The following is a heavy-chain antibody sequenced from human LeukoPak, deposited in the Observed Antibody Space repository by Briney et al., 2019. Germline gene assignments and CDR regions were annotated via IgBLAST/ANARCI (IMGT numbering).Heavy chain of an antibody. Sequence: GGSLRLSCAASGFTFSTYTMYWVRHPPGKRLEWVSIIGNNGGGIHYADSVKGRFTISRDNFKNALYLQMNSLRVADTAVYYCAIDPNWGTHSWGQGVLVTVSS. CDR2: IGNNGGGI. D-gene: IGHD7-27*01. CDR1: GFTFSTYT. J-gene: IGHJ4*02. CDR3: AIDPNWGTHS. V-gene: IGHV3-23*01.